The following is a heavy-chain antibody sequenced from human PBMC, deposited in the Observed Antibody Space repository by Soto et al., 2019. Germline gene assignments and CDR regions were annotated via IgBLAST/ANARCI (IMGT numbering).Heavy chain of an antibody. J-gene: IGHJ5*02. Sequence: SETLSLTCTVSDGSISSGDYYWSWIRQPPGKGLEWIGYIYYSGSTYYNPSLKSRVTISVDTSKNQFSLKLSSVTAADTAVYYCARDIDSSGYDWFGPWGQGTLVTVSS. D-gene: IGHD3-22*01. CDR1: DGSISSGDYY. CDR2: IYYSGST. V-gene: IGHV4-30-4*01. CDR3: ARDIDSSGYDWFGP.